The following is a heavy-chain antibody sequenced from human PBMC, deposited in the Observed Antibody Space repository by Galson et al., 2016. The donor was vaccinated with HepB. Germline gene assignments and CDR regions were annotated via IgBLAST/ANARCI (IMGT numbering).Heavy chain of an antibody. J-gene: IGHJ4*02. CDR2: INPNSGVT. CDR3: ARHAPPSYYPNDGYYAPPPPVLDS. V-gene: IGHV1-2*02. Sequence: SVKVSCKASGYTFSGFYIHWVRQAPGQGLEWMGWINPNSGVTTYAQKFQGRVTMTRDTSISTVYMELSSLRSADTAMYYCARHAPPSYYPNDGYYAPPPPVLDSWGQGTLVAVSS. D-gene: IGHD3-3*01. CDR1: GYTFSGFY.